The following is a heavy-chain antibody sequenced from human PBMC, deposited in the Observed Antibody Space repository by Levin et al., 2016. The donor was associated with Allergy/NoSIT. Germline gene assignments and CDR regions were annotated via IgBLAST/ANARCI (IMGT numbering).Heavy chain of an antibody. CDR2: LNVNDDT. J-gene: IGHJ2*01. D-gene: IGHD7-27*01. CDR3: AGRTGTRYWYFDL. Sequence: GESLKISCAASGFTFRSYAMSWVRQAPGKGLEWVSSLNVNDDTSYADSVKGRFTISRDNSENTLYLQMNNLRADDTAVYYCAGRTGTRYWYFDLWGRGTLVTVSS. V-gene: IGHV3-23*01. CDR1: GFTFRSYA.